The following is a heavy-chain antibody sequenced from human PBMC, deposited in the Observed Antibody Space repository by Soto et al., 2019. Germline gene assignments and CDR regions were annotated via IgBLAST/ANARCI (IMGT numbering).Heavy chain of an antibody. J-gene: IGHJ2*01. Sequence: QVQLQESGPGLVKPSETLSLTCTVSGGSISSYYWSWIRQPPGKGLEWIGYIYYSGSTNYNPSLKSRVTISVDTSKNQFSLKLSSVTDADTAVYYCARDSGAYDYVWGSYRGAHFDLWGRGTLVTVSS. D-gene: IGHD3-16*02. CDR2: IYYSGST. V-gene: IGHV4-59*01. CDR3: ARDSGAYDYVWGSYRGAHFDL. CDR1: GGSISSYY.